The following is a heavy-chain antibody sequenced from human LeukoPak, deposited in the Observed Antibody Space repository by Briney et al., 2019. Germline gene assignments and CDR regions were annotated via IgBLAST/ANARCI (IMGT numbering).Heavy chain of an antibody. Sequence: GGSLRLSCAASGFTFSSYAMSWVRQAPGKGLEWVSAISGSGGSTYYADSVKGRFTISRDNSKNTLYLRMNSLRAEDTAAYYCANRRYYDSSGKDYWGQGTLVTVSS. CDR2: ISGSGGST. J-gene: IGHJ4*02. V-gene: IGHV3-23*01. CDR3: ANRRYYDSSGKDY. D-gene: IGHD3-22*01. CDR1: GFTFSSYA.